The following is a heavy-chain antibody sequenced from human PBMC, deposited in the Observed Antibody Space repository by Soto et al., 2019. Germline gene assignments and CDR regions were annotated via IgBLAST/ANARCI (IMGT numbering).Heavy chain of an antibody. J-gene: IGHJ6*03. CDR2: IKSKTDGGTT. D-gene: IGHD6-6*01. CDR1: GFTFSNAW. V-gene: IGHV3-15*01. CDR3: TTDQQLVGSYYYYYMDV. Sequence: EVQLVESGGGLVKPGGSLRLSCAASGFTFSNAWMSWVRQAPGKGLEWVGRIKSKTDGGTTDYAAPVKGRFTISRDDSKNTLYLQMNSLKTEDTVVYYCTTDQQLVGSYYYYYMDVWGKGTTVTVSS.